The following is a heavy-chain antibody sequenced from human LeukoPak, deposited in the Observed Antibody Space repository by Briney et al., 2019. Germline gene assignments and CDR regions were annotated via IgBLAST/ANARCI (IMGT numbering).Heavy chain of an antibody. CDR2: IYASGNT. CDR1: GGSVSSASYY. D-gene: IGHD6-19*01. Sequence: SETLSLTCTVSGGSVSSASYYWTWIRQPPGKGLEWIGYIYASGNTNYNPSLKSRVTISVDTSKNQFSLKLSSVTAADTAVYYCARDPPVAGTSWGPGTLVTVSS. V-gene: IGHV4-61*01. CDR3: ARDPPVAGTS. J-gene: IGHJ4*02.